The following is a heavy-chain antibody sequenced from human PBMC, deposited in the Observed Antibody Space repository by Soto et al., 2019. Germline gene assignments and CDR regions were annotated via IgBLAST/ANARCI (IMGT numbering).Heavy chain of an antibody. D-gene: IGHD3-3*01. CDR1: GFTFSSYS. Sequence: VGSLRLSCATSGFTFSSYSMNWVRQAPGKGLEWVSYISSSSSTIYYADSVKGRFTISRDNAKNSLYLQMNSLRAEDTAVYYCARVRGGITIFGVVTQPYYYYYYMDVWGKGTTVTVSS. CDR3: ARVRGGITIFGVVTQPYYYYYYMDV. V-gene: IGHV3-48*01. J-gene: IGHJ6*03. CDR2: ISSSSSTI.